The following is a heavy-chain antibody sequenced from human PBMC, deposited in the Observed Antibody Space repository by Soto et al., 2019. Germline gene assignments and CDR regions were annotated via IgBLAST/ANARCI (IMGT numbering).Heavy chain of an antibody. CDR2: IWFDGSNK. V-gene: IGHV3-33*01. J-gene: IGHJ4*02. D-gene: IGHD4-17*01. CDR1: GFTFSSYG. CDR3: ARGRASDYGGYYLDY. Sequence: QVQLVESGGGVVQPGRSLRLSCVASGFTFSSYGMHWVRQAPGKGLEWVAIIWFDGSNKYYADSVKGRFTISRDNSKNTLYMQMNSLRVEETAVYYCARGRASDYGGYYLDYWGQGTLVTVSS.